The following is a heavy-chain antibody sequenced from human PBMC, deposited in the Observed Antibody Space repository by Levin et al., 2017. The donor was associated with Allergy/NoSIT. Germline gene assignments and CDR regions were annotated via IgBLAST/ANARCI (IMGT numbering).Heavy chain of an antibody. V-gene: IGHV5-51*01. D-gene: IGHD4-17*01. J-gene: IGHJ4*02. CDR1: GYTFTNFW. Sequence: GESLKISCKGSGYTFTNFWIGWVRQMPGKGLEWMGIVYPGDSDTRYSPSFQGQVTISADKSISTAYLQWSSLKASDTAMYYCARIYDDSLPGIYWGQGTLVTVSS. CDR2: VYPGDSDT. CDR3: ARIYDDSLPGIY.